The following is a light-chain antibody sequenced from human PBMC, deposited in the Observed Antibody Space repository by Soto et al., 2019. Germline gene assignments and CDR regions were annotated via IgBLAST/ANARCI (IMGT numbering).Light chain of an antibody. CDR3: QQSYSTPPGYT. CDR1: QSISSY. J-gene: IGKJ2*01. CDR2: AAS. V-gene: IGKV1-39*01. Sequence: DIPMTQSPSSLSASVGDRVTITCRASQSISSYLNWYQQKPGKAPKLLIYAASSLQSGVPSRFSGSGSGTDSTLTISSLQPEDFATYYCQQSYSTPPGYTFGQENKLEIK.